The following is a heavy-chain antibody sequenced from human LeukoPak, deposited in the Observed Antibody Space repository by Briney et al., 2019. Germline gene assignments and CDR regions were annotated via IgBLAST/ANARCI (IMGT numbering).Heavy chain of an antibody. V-gene: IGHV4-4*07. Sequence: TSETLSLTCTVSGGSISSYYWSWIRQPAGKGLEWIGRIYSGGSTNYNPSLKSRVTMSVDSSNNQFSLKLSSVTAADTAVFYCARENPGSSREFDYWGQGPLVTASS. CDR3: ARENPGSSREFDY. CDR1: GGSISSYY. D-gene: IGHD3-10*01. CDR2: IYSGGST. J-gene: IGHJ4*02.